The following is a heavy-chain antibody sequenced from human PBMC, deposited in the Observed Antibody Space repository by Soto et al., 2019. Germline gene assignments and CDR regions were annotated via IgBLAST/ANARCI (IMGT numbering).Heavy chain of an antibody. D-gene: IGHD2-21*02. CDR3: AKHQTDVTLFDY. V-gene: IGHV3-23*01. CDR2: ISGRGVDT. Sequence: GWALGLSCASSLFSFISLAMSWVRQAPGKGLEWVSSISGRGVDTLYADSVKGRFTISRDNSRNTLYLQVNSLRAEDTAVYYCAKHQTDVTLFDYWGQGTLVTVSS. J-gene: IGHJ4*02. CDR1: LFSFISLA.